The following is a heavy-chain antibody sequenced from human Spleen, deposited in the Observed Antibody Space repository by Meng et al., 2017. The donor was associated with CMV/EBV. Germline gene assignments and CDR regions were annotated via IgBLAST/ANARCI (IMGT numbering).Heavy chain of an antibody. CDR3: ARDILEHNAFDM. J-gene: IGHJ3*02. CDR2: ISYIGST. CDR1: GASVSSGSYY. D-gene: IGHD1/OR15-1a*01. Sequence: SETLSLTCTVSGASVSSGSYYWSWLRQPPGKGLEWIGYISYIGSTNYNPSLKSRVTISVDTSKNQFSLKLRSVTAADTAVFYCARDILEHNAFDMWGQGTMVTVS. V-gene: IGHV4-61*01.